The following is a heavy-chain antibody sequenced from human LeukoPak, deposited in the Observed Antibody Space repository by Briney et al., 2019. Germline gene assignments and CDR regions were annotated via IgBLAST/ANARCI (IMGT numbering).Heavy chain of an antibody. V-gene: IGHV3-33*06. Sequence: GGSLRLSCAASGFTFSSYGMHWVRQAPGKGLEWVAVIWYDGSNKYYADSVKGRFTISRDNSKNTLYLQMNSLRAEDTAVYYCAKDLSPTLQFQEDQRRDWFDPWGQGTRVTVSS. CDR2: IWYDGSNK. CDR1: GFTFSSYG. D-gene: IGHD4-11*01. CDR3: AKDLSPTLQFQEDQRRDWFDP. J-gene: IGHJ5*02.